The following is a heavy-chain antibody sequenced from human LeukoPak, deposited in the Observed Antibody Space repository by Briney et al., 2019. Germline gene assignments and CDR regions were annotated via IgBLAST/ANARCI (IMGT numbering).Heavy chain of an antibody. J-gene: IGHJ4*02. CDR3: ARGSYYGSGSYPYCDY. Sequence: GGSLRLSCAASGFTFSDYYMSWIRQAPGKGLEWVSYISSSGSTIYYADSVKGRFTISRDNAKNSLYLQMNSLRAEDTAVYFCARGSYYGSGSYPYCDYWGQGTLVTVSS. CDR1: GFTFSDYY. D-gene: IGHD3-10*01. CDR2: ISSSGSTI. V-gene: IGHV3-11*04.